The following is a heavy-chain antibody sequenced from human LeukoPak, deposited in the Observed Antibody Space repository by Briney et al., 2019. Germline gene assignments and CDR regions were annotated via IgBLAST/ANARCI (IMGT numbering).Heavy chain of an antibody. D-gene: IGHD6-19*01. J-gene: IGHJ4*02. CDR2: IWYDGSNK. V-gene: IGHV3-33*01. Sequence: GGSLRLSCAASGFTFSSYGMHWVRQAPGKGLEWVAVIWYDGSNKYYADSVKGRFTISRDNSKNTLYLQMNSLRAADTAVYYCARDEWLSPFDYWGQGTLVTVSS. CDR3: ARDEWLSPFDY. CDR1: GFTFSSYG.